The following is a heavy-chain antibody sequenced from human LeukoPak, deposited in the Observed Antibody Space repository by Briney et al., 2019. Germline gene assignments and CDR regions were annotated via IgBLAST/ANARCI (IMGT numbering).Heavy chain of an antibody. V-gene: IGHV3-23*01. CDR3: ASLSTVTTDFDC. CDR1: RFTFSNYP. Sequence: GGSLRLSCVASRFTFSNYPMSWVRQVPGKGLEWVSAISSGGTVTHYADSVKGRFTISRDNSKNTLYLEMNSLRADDTAVYYCASLSTVTTDFDCWGQGTLLTVSS. J-gene: IGHJ4*02. D-gene: IGHD4-17*01. CDR2: ISSGGTVT.